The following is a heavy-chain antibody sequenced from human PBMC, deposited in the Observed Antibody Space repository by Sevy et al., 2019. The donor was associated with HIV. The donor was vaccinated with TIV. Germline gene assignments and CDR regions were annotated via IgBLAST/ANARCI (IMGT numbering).Heavy chain of an antibody. V-gene: IGHV4-39*01. CDR2: IYYSGST. D-gene: IGHD3-10*01. J-gene: IGHJ4*02. CDR1: GGSISSSSYY. CDR3: ASLTYYYGSGSHGYFDY. Sequence: SDTLSLTCTVSGGSISSSSYYWGWIRQPPGKGLEWIGSIYYSGSTYYNPSLKSRVTISVDTSKNQFSLKLSSVTAADTAVYYCASLTYYYGSGSHGYFDYWGQGTLVTVSS.